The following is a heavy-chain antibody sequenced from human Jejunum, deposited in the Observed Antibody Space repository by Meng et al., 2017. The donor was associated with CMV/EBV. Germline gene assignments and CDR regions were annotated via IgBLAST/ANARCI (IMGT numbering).Heavy chain of an antibody. D-gene: IGHD1-26*01. CDR2: VEYTGST. Sequence: SVSSGSYFWSWIRQPPGRGLEWIGYVEYTGSTNYNPSIKSRVIISVDTSKNQFSLKLRSVSAADTAVYYCARGEKRSQYYYGLDVWGQGTTVTVSS. CDR3: ARGEKRSQYYYGLDV. J-gene: IGHJ6*02. V-gene: IGHV4-61*01. CDR1: SVSSGSYF.